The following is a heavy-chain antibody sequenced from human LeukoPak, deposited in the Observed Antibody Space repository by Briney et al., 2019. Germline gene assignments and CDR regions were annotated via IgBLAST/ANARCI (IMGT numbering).Heavy chain of an antibody. V-gene: IGHV3-23*01. J-gene: IGHJ5*02. CDR2: ISGSGGST. CDR3: AKKGVSFDP. CDR1: GFTFSSYP. D-gene: IGHD2-8*01. Sequence: GGSLTLSCAASGFTFSSYPMSWVRQAPGKGLEWVSAISGSGGSTYYADSVKSRFTISRDTSKVTLYLQMDSVRAEDTAVYYCAKKGVSFDPWGQGTLVTVSS.